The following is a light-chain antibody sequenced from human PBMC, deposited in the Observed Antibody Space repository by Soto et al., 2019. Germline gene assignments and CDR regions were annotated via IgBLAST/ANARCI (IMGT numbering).Light chain of an antibody. CDR3: QTWDTGIRV. V-gene: IGLV4-69*01. CDR2: LNSDGSH. CDR1: SGHSNYV. Sequence: QLVLTQSPSASASLGASVKLTCTLSSGHSNYVIAWHQQQPEKGPRYLMKLNSDGSHSKGDGIPDRCSGSSSGAERYLTIASLQSEDEADYYCQTWDTGIRVFGGGTKATVL. J-gene: IGLJ2*01.